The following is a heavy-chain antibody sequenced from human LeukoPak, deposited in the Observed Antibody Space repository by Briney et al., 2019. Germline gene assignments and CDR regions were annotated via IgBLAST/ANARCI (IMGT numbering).Heavy chain of an antibody. CDR1: GFTFSGSA. D-gene: IGHD6-13*01. CDR2: IRSKAANYAT. Sequence: GGSLKLSCATPGFTFSGSAMHWVRQASGKGLEWVGRIRSKAANYATAYAASVKGSFTISRDDSENTAYLQMNSLKTEDTAVYYCARTPPGIANAFYFDYWGQGILVTVSS. J-gene: IGHJ4*02. V-gene: IGHV3-73*01. CDR3: ARTPPGIANAFYFDY.